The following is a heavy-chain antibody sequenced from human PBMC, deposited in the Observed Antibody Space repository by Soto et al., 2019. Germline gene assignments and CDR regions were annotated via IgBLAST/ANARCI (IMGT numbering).Heavy chain of an antibody. J-gene: IGHJ6*02. V-gene: IGHV4-34*01. CDR3: ARFSRSSGWFYYYYGMDV. Sequence: SETLSLTCAVYGGSFSGYYWSWIRQPPGKGLEWIGEINHSGSTNYNPSLKSRVTISVDTSKNQFSLKLSSVTAADTAVYYCARFSRSSGWFYYYYGMDVWGQGTTVTVSS. CDR2: INHSGST. D-gene: IGHD6-19*01. CDR1: GGSFSGYY.